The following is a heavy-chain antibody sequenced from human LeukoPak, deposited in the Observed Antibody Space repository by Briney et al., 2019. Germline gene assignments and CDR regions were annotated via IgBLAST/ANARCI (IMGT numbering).Heavy chain of an antibody. CDR1: GGSISGYY. Sequence: SETLSLTCTVSGGSISGYYWSWIRQPPGKGLEWIGYIYYSGSTNYNPSLKSRVTISIDTSKNQFSLKLTSVVAADTAVYYCARRNDFGIWGQGTMVTVSS. CDR3: ARRNDFGI. V-gene: IGHV4-59*08. CDR2: IYYSGST. J-gene: IGHJ3*02.